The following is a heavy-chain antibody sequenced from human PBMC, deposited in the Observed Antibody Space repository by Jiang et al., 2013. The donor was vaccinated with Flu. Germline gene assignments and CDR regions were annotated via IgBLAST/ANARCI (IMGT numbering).Heavy chain of an antibody. Sequence: VQLVESGGGLVTPGGSLRLSCAASGFTFRSYTMNWVRRAPGKGLEWVSSVSSISHYIYYAPSVRGRFTISRDNAGNLLFLQMSNLRVEDTATYYCAREAGMGHSSVEYFDPWGQGTLVIVSS. CDR2: VSSISHYI. CDR3: AREAGMGHSSVEYFDP. CDR1: GFTFRSYT. J-gene: IGHJ5*02. V-gene: IGHV3-21*01. D-gene: IGHD6-6*01.